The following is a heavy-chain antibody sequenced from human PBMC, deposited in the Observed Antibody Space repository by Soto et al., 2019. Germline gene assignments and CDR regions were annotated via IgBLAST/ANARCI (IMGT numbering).Heavy chain of an antibody. D-gene: IGHD3-16*01. V-gene: IGHV3-23*01. CDR3: SRKWGPNRHFFDH. CDR2: LSART. J-gene: IGHJ4*02. Sequence: EVQLLDSGGHLVQPGGSLRLSCAASGFTISNYAMSWVRQAPGKGLEWVSSLSARTYYSDSAMSRLTISRDSSENTLYLQKNSLGVEDTTVDYCSRKWGPNRHFFDHWGQGTLVTVSS. CDR1: GFTISNYA.